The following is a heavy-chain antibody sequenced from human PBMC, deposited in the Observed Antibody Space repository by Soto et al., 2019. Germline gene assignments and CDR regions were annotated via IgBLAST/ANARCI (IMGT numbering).Heavy chain of an antibody. V-gene: IGHV1-69*02. J-gene: IGHJ4*02. CDR1: GGTFSSYT. Sequence: SVKVSCKASGGTFSSYTISWVRQAPGQGLEWMGRIIPILGIANYAQKFQGRVTITADNSKNTLDLEMNSLRAEDTAVYYCAKANYDGSGTSRFFDSWGQGALVTVSS. CDR3: AKANYDGSGTSRFFDS. CDR2: IIPILGIA. D-gene: IGHD3-10*01.